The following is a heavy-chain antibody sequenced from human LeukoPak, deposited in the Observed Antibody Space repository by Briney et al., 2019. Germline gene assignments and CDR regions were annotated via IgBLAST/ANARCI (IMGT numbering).Heavy chain of an antibody. V-gene: IGHV3-30-3*01. CDR1: GFTFSSYA. J-gene: IGHJ4*02. D-gene: IGHD1-26*01. Sequence: PGVSLRLSCAASGFTFSSYAMHWVRQAPGKGLEWVAVISYDGSNKYYADSVKGRFTISRDNSKNTLYLQMNSLRAEDTAVYYCARDGDSGSYYGDYFDYWGQGTLVTVSS. CDR2: ISYDGSNK. CDR3: ARDGDSGSYYGDYFDY.